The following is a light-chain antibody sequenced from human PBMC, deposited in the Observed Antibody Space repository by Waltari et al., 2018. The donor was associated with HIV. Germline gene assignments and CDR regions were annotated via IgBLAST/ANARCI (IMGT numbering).Light chain of an antibody. CDR1: DTHFGLRYF. J-gene: IGLJ3*02. Sequence: SAVTQPASVSGLPGQSVTISCTGDDTHFGLRYFVSWYQQHPGKLPRLIFSDVDSRASGIPDRFSASKSGETAFLTISSLRTEDEALYYCASFTGDDTVMFGGGTLVTVL. V-gene: IGLV2-14*03. CDR2: DVD. CDR3: ASFTGDDTVM.